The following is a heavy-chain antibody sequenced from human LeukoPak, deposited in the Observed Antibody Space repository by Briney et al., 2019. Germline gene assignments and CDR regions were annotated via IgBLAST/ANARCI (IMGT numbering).Heavy chain of an antibody. CDR2: INHSGST. D-gene: IGHD2-15*01. J-gene: IGHJ4*02. CDR3: ASTRAYCSGGSCYSPLSDY. CDR1: GGSFSGYY. V-gene: IGHV4-34*01. Sequence: SETLSLTCAVYGGSFSGYYWSWIRQPPGKGLEWIGEINHSGSTNYNPSLKSRVTISVDTSKNQFSLKLSSVTAADTAVYYCASTRAYCSGGSCYSPLSDYWGQGTLVTVSS.